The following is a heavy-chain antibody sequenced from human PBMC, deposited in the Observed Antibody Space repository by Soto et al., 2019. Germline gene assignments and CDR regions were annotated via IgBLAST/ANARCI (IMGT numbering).Heavy chain of an antibody. V-gene: IGHV4-4*02. J-gene: IGHJ4*02. Sequence: SETLSLTCAVSGGSFSDSDWWSWVRQPPGKGLEWIGQIYHYENTNYNPSVKSRVTISVDKSKNHFSLKLSSVTAADTAVYYCATRDHSRFDILTGYYFDDWGQGTLVT. D-gene: IGHD3-9*01. CDR1: GGSFSDSDW. CDR2: IYHYENT. CDR3: ATRDHSRFDILTGYYFDD.